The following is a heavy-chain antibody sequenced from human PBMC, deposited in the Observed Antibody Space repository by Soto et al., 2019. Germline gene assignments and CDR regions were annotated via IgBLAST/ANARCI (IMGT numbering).Heavy chain of an antibody. D-gene: IGHD2-2*01. Sequence: PGGSLRLSCAASGFTFSSYAMSWVRQAPGKGLEWVSAISGSGGSTYYADSVKGRFTISRDNSKNTLYLQMNSLRAEDTAVYYCAKGNQGLVPAAPFNWFDPWGQGTLVTVSS. CDR3: AKGNQGLVPAAPFNWFDP. V-gene: IGHV3-23*01. CDR1: GFTFSSYA. CDR2: ISGSGGST. J-gene: IGHJ5*02.